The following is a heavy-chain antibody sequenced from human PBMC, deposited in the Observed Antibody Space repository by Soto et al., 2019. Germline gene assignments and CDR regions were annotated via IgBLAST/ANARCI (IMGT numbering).Heavy chain of an antibody. D-gene: IGHD5-12*01. Sequence: GESLKISCQGSGYNFATHWIGWVRHKAGKGLEWMGVIFPGDAETRYSPSFQGHITISADKSISIAYLRWSSLKASDTGMYYCATPGGFGMDVWGQGTTVTVSS. CDR1: GYNFATHW. CDR2: IFPGDAET. CDR3: ATPGGFGMDV. J-gene: IGHJ6*02. V-gene: IGHV5-51*01.